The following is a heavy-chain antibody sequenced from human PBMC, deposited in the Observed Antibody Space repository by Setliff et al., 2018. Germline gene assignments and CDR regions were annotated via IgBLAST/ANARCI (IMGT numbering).Heavy chain of an antibody. CDR2: IGTYDANT. D-gene: IGHD2-15*01. CDR1: GYTFKNYG. V-gene: IGHV1-18*01. CDR3: ARDKADFVVVVAMHFDR. J-gene: IGHJ4*02. Sequence: EASVKVSCKASGYTFKNYGVCWVRQALGQGLEWMGWIGTYDANTFYSQKFQGKVIMTTDTSTSTVYMDLRNLRSDDTAVYYCARDKADFVVVVAMHFDRWGQGTLVTVSS.